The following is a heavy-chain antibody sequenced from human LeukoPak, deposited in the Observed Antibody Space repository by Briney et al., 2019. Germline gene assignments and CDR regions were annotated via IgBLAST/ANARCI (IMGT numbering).Heavy chain of an antibody. CDR1: GGSISSYY. J-gene: IGHJ5*02. CDR3: ARWANWFDP. V-gene: IGHV4-4*09. Sequence: SETLSLTCTVSGGSISSYYWIWIRQPPGKGLEGIGYIYTSGSTNYNPSLKSRVTISVDTSKIQFSLKLSSVAAADTAVYYYARWANWFDPWGQGTLVTVSS. CDR2: IYTSGST.